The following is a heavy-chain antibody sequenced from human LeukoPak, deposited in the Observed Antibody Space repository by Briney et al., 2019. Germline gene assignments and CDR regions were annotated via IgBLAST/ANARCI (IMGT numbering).Heavy chain of an antibody. V-gene: IGHV1-69*13. CDR3: ARTYDSSGYLYYFDY. CDR2: IIPIFGTA. CDR1: GGTFSSYA. Sequence: ASVKVSCTASGGTFSSYAISWVRQAPGQGLEWMGGIIPIFGTANYAQKFQGRVTITADESTSTAYMELSSLRSEDTAVYYCARTYDSSGYLYYFDYWGQGTLVTVSS. J-gene: IGHJ4*02. D-gene: IGHD3-22*01.